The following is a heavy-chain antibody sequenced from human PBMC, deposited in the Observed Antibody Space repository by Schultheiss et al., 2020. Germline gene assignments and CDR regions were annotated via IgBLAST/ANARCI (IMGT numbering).Heavy chain of an antibody. CDR2: IKKDGSEK. J-gene: IGHJ4*02. V-gene: IGHV3-7*03. CDR1: GFTFSTYW. Sequence: GGSLRLSCAASGFTFSTYWMTWVRQAPGKGLEWVANIKKDGSEKNYVDSVKGRFTISRDNAKNSLYLQMNSLRAEDTAVYYCARDFIVWRYIDYWGQGTLVTVSS. D-gene: IGHD3-16*02. CDR3: ARDFIVWRYIDY.